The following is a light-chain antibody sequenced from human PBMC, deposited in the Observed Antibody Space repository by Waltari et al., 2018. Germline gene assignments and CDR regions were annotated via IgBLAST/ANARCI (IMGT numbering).Light chain of an antibody. V-gene: IGKV3-20*01. CDR2: GAS. Sequence: EIVLTQSPGTLSLSPGEIATLSCRASQSGSSHYLAWYQQKPGHAPRVLIHGASNRATGIPDRFSGSGSGTDFTLTISRLEPEDFAVYYCQQYGSSPWTFGQGTKVEIK. CDR3: QQYGSSPWT. CDR1: QSGSSHY. J-gene: IGKJ1*01.